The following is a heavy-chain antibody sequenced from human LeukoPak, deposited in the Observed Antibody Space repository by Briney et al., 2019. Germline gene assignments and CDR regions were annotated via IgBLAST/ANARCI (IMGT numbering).Heavy chain of an antibody. CDR1: GGSFSGYY. CDR3: ARHRRYCSGGSCYE. CDR2: INHSGST. V-gene: IGHV4-34*01. J-gene: IGHJ4*02. D-gene: IGHD2-15*01. Sequence: PSETLSLTCAVYGGSFSGYYWSWIRQPPGKGLEWIGEINHSGSTNYNPSLKSRVTISVDTSKNQFSLKLSSVTAADTAVYYCARHRRYCSGGSCYEWGQGTLVTVSS.